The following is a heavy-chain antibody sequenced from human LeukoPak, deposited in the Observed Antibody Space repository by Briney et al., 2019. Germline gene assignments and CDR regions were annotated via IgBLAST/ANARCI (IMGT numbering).Heavy chain of an antibody. V-gene: IGHV1-2*02. CDR1: GYTFTDYY. Sequence: ASVKVSCKASGYTFTDYYIHWVRQAPGQGLEWMGWINPTGGTNYALRFQGRVTMTRDTSISTAYMELSRLTSDDTAVFYCARDPDAPAEDLDYWGQGTLVTVSS. CDR2: INPTGGT. CDR3: ARDPDAPAEDLDY. J-gene: IGHJ4*02. D-gene: IGHD6-13*01.